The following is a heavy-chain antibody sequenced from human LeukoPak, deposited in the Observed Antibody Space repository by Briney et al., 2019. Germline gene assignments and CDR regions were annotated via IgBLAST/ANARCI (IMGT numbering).Heavy chain of an antibody. D-gene: IGHD3-10*01. J-gene: IGHJ4*02. CDR1: GVSINYHY. CDR3: ARDPGGALRSIDH. Sequence: SETLSLTCIVSGVSINYHYWTWIRQPPGKGLEWIGYIYNSGRTNYNPSLKSRVTISEDMSKNQFSLKLTSVTAADTAVYYCARDPGGALRSIDHWGQGTLVTVSS. V-gene: IGHV4-59*11. CDR2: IYNSGRT.